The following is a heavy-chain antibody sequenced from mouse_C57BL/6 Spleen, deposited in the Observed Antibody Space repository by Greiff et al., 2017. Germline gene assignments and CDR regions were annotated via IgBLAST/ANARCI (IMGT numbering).Heavy chain of an antibody. CDR1: GFSLTSYG. V-gene: IGHV2-6*03. D-gene: IGHD4-1*01. Sequence: VKLMESGPGLVAPSQSLSITCTVSGFSLTSYGVHWVRQPPGKGLEWLVVIWSDGSTTYTSALKSRLSSSKNNSKGQVFLKMNSLQTDETAMYYSAKYNWDFFFFDYWGQGTTLTVSS. CDR3: AKYNWDFFFFDY. J-gene: IGHJ2*01. CDR2: IWSDGST.